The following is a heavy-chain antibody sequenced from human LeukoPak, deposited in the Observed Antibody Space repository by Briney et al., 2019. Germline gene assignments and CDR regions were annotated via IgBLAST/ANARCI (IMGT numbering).Heavy chain of an antibody. J-gene: IGHJ5*02. CDR1: GFTFSSYD. Sequence: GGSLRLSCAASGFTFSSYDMHWVRQATGKGLEWVSAIGTAGDTYYPGSVKGRFTISRENAKNSLYLQMNSLRAGDTAVYYCARGVRGNWFDPWGQGTLVTVSS. CDR2: IGTAGDT. D-gene: IGHD3-16*01. V-gene: IGHV3-13*01. CDR3: ARGVRGNWFDP.